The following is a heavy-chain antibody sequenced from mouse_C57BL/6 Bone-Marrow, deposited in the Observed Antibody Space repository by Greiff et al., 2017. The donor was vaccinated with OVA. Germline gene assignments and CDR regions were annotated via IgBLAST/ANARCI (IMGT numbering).Heavy chain of an antibody. CDR2: ISYDGSN. D-gene: IGHD1-1*01. Sequence: ESGPGLVKPSQSLSLTCSVTGYSITSGYYWNWIRQFPGNKLEWMGYISYDGSNNYNPSLKNRISITRDTSKNQFFLKLNSVTTEDTATYYCARDLDYGSSLVPLGRAMDYWGQGTSVTVSS. CDR3: ARDLDYGSSLVPLGRAMDY. CDR1: GYSITSGYY. V-gene: IGHV3-6*01. J-gene: IGHJ4*01.